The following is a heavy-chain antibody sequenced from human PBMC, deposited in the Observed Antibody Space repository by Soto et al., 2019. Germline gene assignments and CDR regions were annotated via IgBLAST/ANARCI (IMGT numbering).Heavy chain of an antibody. Sequence: QVHLVQSGAEVKKPGASVKVSCKASGYIFSNYGISWVXXAXGQGLXXXGWISTYNANTYYAQKFQGRVTMTTDTSTSTAYMELRSLRSDDTAVFYCARERDGSXXXXAESLQYWGQGTLVTVSS. CDR3: ARERDGSXXXXAESLQY. CDR2: ISTYNANT. J-gene: IGHJ1*01. V-gene: IGHV1-18*01. D-gene: IGHD6-13*01. CDR1: GYIFSNYG.